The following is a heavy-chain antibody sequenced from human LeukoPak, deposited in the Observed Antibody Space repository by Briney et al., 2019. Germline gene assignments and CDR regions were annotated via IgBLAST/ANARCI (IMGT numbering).Heavy chain of an antibody. D-gene: IGHD6-13*01. J-gene: IGHJ4*02. CDR3: ARDRPSIAAAVSYYFDY. CDR2: IKQDGSEK. Sequence: GGSLRLSCAASGFTFSSYWMSWVRQAPGKGLEWVANIKQDGSEKYYVDSVKGRFTISRDNAKNSLYLQMNSLRAEDTAVYYCARDRPSIAAAVSYYFDYWGQGTLVTVSS. V-gene: IGHV3-7*01. CDR1: GFTFSSYW.